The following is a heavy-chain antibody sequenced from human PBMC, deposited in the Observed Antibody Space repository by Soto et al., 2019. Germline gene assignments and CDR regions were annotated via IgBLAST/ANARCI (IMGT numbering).Heavy chain of an antibody. CDR1: GGSISSSSYY. V-gene: IGHV4-39*01. J-gene: IGHJ4*02. CDR3: ARRPRIVVVGFDY. CDR2: IYYSGST. Sequence: LSLTCTVSGGSISSSSYYWGWIRQPPGKGLEWIGSIYYSGSTYYNPSLKSRVTISVDTSKNQFSLKLSSVTAADTAVYYCARRPRIVVVGFDYWGQGTLVTVSS. D-gene: IGHD3-22*01.